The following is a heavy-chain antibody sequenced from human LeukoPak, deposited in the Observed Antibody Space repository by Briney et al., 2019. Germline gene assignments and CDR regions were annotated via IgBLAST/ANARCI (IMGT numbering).Heavy chain of an antibody. J-gene: IGHJ6*03. CDR3: ARVSSMVRGVSFSRLGYYMDV. V-gene: IGHV1-18*01. CDR1: GYTFTSYG. Sequence: ASVKVSCKASGYTFTSYGISWVRQAPGQGLEWMGWISAYNGNTNYAQKLQGRVTMTTDTSTSTAYMELSSLRSEDTAVYYCARVSSMVRGVSFSRLGYYMDVWGKGTTVTVSS. CDR2: ISAYNGNT. D-gene: IGHD3-10*01.